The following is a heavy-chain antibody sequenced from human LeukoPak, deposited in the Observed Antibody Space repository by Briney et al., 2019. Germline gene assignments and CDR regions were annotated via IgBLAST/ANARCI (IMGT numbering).Heavy chain of an antibody. D-gene: IGHD3-22*01. J-gene: IGHJ4*02. CDR3: ARGADSSGYYPFDY. Sequence: SETLSLTCTVSGYSISSGYFWGWIRQPPGKGLEWIASLYHSGSTYYNPSLKSRVTISVDMSKNQFSLKLKSVTAADTAVYYCARGADSSGYYPFDYWGQGTLVTVSS. V-gene: IGHV4-38-2*02. CDR2: LYHSGST. CDR1: GYSISSGYF.